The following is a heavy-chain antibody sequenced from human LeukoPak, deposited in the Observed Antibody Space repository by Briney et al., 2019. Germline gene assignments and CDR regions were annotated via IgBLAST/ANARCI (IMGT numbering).Heavy chain of an antibody. CDR2: ISSSSSTI. V-gene: IGHV3-48*04. CDR3: ARDDPKLAMIVVVGHLDAFDI. Sequence: GGSLRLSCAASGFTFSSYSMNWVRQAPGKGLEGVSYISSSSSTIYYADSVKGRFTISRDNAKNSLYLQMNSLRAEDTAVYYCARDDPKLAMIVVVGHLDAFDIWGQGTMVTVSS. CDR1: GFTFSSYS. D-gene: IGHD3-22*01. J-gene: IGHJ3*02.